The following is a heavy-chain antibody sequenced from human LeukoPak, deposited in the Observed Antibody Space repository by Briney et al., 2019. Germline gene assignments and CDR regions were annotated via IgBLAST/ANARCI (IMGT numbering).Heavy chain of an antibody. D-gene: IGHD5-24*01. CDR3: TRLDCSVEGCYNH. V-gene: IGHV4-59*12. CDR2: VSSDGTT. Sequence: SETLSLTCSVSGVSLTTSYWNWIRQPPAKGLEWIGYVSSDGTTNYIPSLRSRVVMSVDTAKNDISLNLTSATAAETAMYYSTRLDCSVEGCYNHWGRGTLVTVSS. CDR1: GVSLTTSY. J-gene: IGHJ4*02.